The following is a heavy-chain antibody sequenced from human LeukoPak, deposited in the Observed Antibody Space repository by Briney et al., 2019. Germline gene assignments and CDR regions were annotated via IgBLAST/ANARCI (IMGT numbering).Heavy chain of an antibody. D-gene: IGHD3-22*01. CDR3: AKNPTDFDSSGQAYFDY. CDR2: ISASGGTT. Sequence: GGSLRLSCAASAFTFSSCAMSWVRQAPGKGLEWVSGISASGGTTYYADSVKGRFTISRDNSKNTLVLQLNSLRAEDTAVYYCAKNPTDFDSSGQAYFDYWGQGTLVTVSS. J-gene: IGHJ4*02. CDR1: AFTFSSCA. V-gene: IGHV3-23*01.